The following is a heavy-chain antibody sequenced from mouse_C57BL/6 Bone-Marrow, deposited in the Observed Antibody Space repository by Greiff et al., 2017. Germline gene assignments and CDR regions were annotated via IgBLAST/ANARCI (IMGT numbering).Heavy chain of an antibody. CDR1: GYTFTDYN. J-gene: IGHJ2*01. CDR3: ARRGYYGGFDY. V-gene: IGHV1-18*01. D-gene: IGHD1-1*01. Sequence: VQLQQSGPELVKPGASVKIPCKASGYTFTDYNMDWVKQSHGKSLEWIGAINPNNGGTIYNQKFKGKATLTVDKSSSTAYMELRSLTSEDTAVYYCARRGYYGGFDYWGQGTTLTVSS. CDR2: INPNNGGT.